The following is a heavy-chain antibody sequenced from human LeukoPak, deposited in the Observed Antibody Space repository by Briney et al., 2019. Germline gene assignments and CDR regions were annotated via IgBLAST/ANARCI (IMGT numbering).Heavy chain of an antibody. V-gene: IGHV4-34*01. Sequence: SETLSLTCAVYGGSFSGYYWSWIRQPPGKGLEWIGEINHSGSTNYNPTLKSRVTISVDKSKNQFSLKLSSVTAADTAVYYCASDKARYSSSYNWFDPWGQGTLVTVSS. J-gene: IGHJ5*02. CDR2: INHSGST. CDR3: ASDKARYSSSYNWFDP. CDR1: GGSFSGYY. D-gene: IGHD6-13*01.